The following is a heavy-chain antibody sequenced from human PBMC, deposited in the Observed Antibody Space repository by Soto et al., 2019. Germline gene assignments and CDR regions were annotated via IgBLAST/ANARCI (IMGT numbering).Heavy chain of an antibody. CDR1: GYTFTSHD. CDR3: ARWDYGVYARFDY. Sequence: QVQLVQSGTEVKKPGASVKVSCKASGYTFTSHDINWVRQATGQGLEWMGWMNPNSGNTGYAQKFQGRVTMTRNTSISTADMELSSLRSEDTAVYYCARWDYGVYARFDYWGQGTLVTVSS. V-gene: IGHV1-8*01. D-gene: IGHD4-17*01. CDR2: MNPNSGNT. J-gene: IGHJ4*02.